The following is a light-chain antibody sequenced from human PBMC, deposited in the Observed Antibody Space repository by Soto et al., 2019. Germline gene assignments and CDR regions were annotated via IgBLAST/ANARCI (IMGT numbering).Light chain of an antibody. J-gene: IGLJ2*01. CDR2: SNN. Sequence: QSVLTQPPSASGTPGQRVTISCSGSSSNIGSNTVNWYQQLQGTAPKLLIYSNNQRPSGVPDRFAGSKSGTSASLAISGLQSEDEADYYCAAWEDSMTVVFGGGTKVTVL. CDR3: AAWEDSMTVV. V-gene: IGLV1-44*01. CDR1: SSNIGSNT.